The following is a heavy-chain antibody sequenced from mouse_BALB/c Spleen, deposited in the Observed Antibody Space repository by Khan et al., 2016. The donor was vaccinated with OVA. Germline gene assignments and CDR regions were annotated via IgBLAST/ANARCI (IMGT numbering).Heavy chain of an antibody. CDR2: ISTYYGDA. CDR3: ARGGGGDRFLY. Sequence: QVRLQQSGTELVRPGVSVKISCKGSGYTFTDFTMHWMKQSHAMSLEWIGVISTYYGDADYNQKFKGKATMTVDKSSNTAYMDLARLTSEDSAIYYFARGGGGDRFLYWGQGTLVTVSA. V-gene: IGHV1S137*01. CDR1: GYTFTDFT. J-gene: IGHJ3*01.